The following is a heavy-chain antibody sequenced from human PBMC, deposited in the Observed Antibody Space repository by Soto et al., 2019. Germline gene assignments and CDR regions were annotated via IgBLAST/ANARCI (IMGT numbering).Heavy chain of an antibody. D-gene: IGHD6-13*01. J-gene: IGHJ5*02. CDR1: GFTFSSYG. CDR2: IWYDGSNK. V-gene: IGHV3-33*01. Sequence: QVQLVESGGGVVQPGRSLRLSCAASGFTFSSYGMHWVRQAPGKGLEWVAVIWYDGSNKYYADSVKGRFTISRDNSKNTLYLQMNSLRAEDTAVYYCARSPGGGSYNSSWFNWFDPWGQGTLVTVSS. CDR3: ARSPGGGSYNSSWFNWFDP.